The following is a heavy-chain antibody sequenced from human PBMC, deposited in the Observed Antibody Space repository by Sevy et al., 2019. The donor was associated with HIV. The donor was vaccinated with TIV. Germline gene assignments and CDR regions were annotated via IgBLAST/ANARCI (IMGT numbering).Heavy chain of an antibody. V-gene: IGHV3-7*01. CDR2: IKEDGGEQ. CDR3: TKFYGTGSYVDY. Sequence: GGSLRLSCAASGLTFSSYWMSWVRQAPGKGLEWVANIKEDGGEQYYVDSVKGRFTVSRDNAKNSLYLQMNSLRAEDTAVYYCTKFYGTGSYVDYWGQGTLVTVSS. J-gene: IGHJ4*02. CDR1: GLTFSSYW. D-gene: IGHD6-19*01.